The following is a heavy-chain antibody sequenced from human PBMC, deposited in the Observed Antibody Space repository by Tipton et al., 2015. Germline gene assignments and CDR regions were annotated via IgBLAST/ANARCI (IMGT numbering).Heavy chain of an antibody. J-gene: IGHJ4*02. CDR3: ARARGRHGGLIDS. V-gene: IGHV4-59*01. D-gene: IGHD4-23*01. CDR2: IQYSGST. Sequence: LRLSCTVSDGSIRSYYWSWIRQPPGKELEWIGYIQYSGSTNYNPSLKSRVTISVDTSKTQFSLKMSSVTASDTAVYYCARARGRHGGLIDSWGQGILVTVSS. CDR1: DGSIRSYY.